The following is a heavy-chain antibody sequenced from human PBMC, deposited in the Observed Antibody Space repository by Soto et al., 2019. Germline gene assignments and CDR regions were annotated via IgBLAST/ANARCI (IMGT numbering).Heavy chain of an antibody. J-gene: IGHJ3*02. D-gene: IGHD3-22*01. CDR3: ARVPIYYDSSGFYHYGTVDI. CDR2: IYHSGST. CDR1: GGSVNSAGYS. Sequence: QLQLQESGSGLVKPSQTLSLTCAVSGGSVNSAGYSWSWIRQPPGKGLEWIGYIYHSGSTYYNPALKSRVTRSLARSTNHFSLKLSSVTAADTVFYSCARVPIYYDSSGFYHYGTVDIGGQGTMVTVSS. V-gene: IGHV4-30-2*01.